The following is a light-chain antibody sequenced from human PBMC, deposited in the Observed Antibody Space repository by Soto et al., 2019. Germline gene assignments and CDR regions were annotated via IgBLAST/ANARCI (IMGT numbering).Light chain of an antibody. J-gene: IGKJ1*01. CDR1: QSVSTF. CDR2: DAS. V-gene: IGKV3-11*01. CDR3: QQRSNCCT. Sequence: EIVLTQSPATLSLSPGERAALSYRASQSVSTFLAWYQHKPGQAPRLLIYDASNTATGIPSRFSGSGSGTDFTLTISSLEPEDFAVYYCQQRSNCCTFGQGTKVEIK.